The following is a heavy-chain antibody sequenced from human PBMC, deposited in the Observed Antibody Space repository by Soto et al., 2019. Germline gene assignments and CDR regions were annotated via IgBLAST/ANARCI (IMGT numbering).Heavy chain of an antibody. Sequence: EVQVLESGGGLVQPGGSLRLSCAASGFTFSSYDMSWVRQAPGKGLEWVSGVSASGSITSYADSAKGRFTISRDNAMNTVFLQMSSLRAEDTAVYFCAKGDCSGGRCYRGFDYWGQGTLVTVSS. D-gene: IGHD2-15*01. J-gene: IGHJ4*02. CDR2: VSASGSIT. V-gene: IGHV3-23*01. CDR1: GFTFSSYD. CDR3: AKGDCSGGRCYRGFDY.